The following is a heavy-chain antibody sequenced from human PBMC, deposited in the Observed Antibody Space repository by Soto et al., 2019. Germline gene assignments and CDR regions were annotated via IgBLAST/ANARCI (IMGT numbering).Heavy chain of an antibody. CDR3: ARTTVVRDLGWFDP. Sequence: PGEFLKICCTGAGYSFTRYWISWVRQMPGKGLEWMGRIDPSDSYTNYSPSFQGHVTISADKSISTAYLQWSSLKASDTAMYYCARTTVVRDLGWFDPWGQGTLVTVSS. CDR1: GYSFTRYW. J-gene: IGHJ5*02. D-gene: IGHD3-10*01. V-gene: IGHV5-10-1*01. CDR2: IDPSDSYT.